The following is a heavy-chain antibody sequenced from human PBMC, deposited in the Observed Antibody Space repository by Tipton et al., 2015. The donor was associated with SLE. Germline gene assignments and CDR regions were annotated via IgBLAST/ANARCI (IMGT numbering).Heavy chain of an antibody. Sequence: TLSLTCAVYGGSFSGYYWSWIRQPPGKGLEWIGEINHSGSTNYNPSLKSRVTISVDTSKNQFSLKLSSVTAADTAVYYCARAVRDGSGSYPLGGYYMDVWGKGTTVTVSS. J-gene: IGHJ6*03. CDR3: ARAVRDGSGSYPLGGYYMDV. V-gene: IGHV4-34*01. CDR1: GGSFSGYY. CDR2: INHSGST. D-gene: IGHD3-10*01.